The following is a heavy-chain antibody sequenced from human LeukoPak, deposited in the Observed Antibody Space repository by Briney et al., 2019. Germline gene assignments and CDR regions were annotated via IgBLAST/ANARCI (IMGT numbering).Heavy chain of an antibody. CDR1: GYTFTGYD. D-gene: IGHD2-15*01. J-gene: IGHJ4*02. CDR3: AGKGYCSGGSKGFDY. Sequence: ASVKVSCKASGYTFTGYDINWVRQATGQGLEWMGWMNPNSGNTGYAQKFQGRVTMTRNTSISTAYMELSSLRSEDTAVYYCAGKGYCSGGSKGFDYWGQGTLVTVSS. V-gene: IGHV1-8*01. CDR2: MNPNSGNT.